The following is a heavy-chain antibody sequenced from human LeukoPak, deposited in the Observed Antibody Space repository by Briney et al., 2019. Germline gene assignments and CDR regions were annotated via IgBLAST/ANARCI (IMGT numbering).Heavy chain of an antibody. D-gene: IGHD3-10*02. Sequence: GGSLRLSCAASGFTFSSYEMNWVRQAPGKGLVWVSYVSSSGSTIYYADSVKGRFTISRDNAKNSLYLQMNSLRAEDTAVYYCAELGITMIGGVWGKGTTVTISS. CDR3: AELGITMIGGV. J-gene: IGHJ6*04. V-gene: IGHV3-48*03. CDR1: GFTFSSYE. CDR2: VSSSGSTI.